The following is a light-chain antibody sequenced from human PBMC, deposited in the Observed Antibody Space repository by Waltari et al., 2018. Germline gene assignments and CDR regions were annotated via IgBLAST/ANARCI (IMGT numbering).Light chain of an antibody. J-gene: IGKJ3*01. CDR3: QHYNGYPFT. Sequence: DIQMTQSPSTLSASVGDRVTIPCRASQSISSSLAGYQQKPGKAPKLLIYKASSLETGVPSRFSGNGSGTEFTLTISSLQPDDFATYYCQHYNGYPFTFGPGTKVDIK. V-gene: IGKV1-5*03. CDR2: KAS. CDR1: QSISSS.